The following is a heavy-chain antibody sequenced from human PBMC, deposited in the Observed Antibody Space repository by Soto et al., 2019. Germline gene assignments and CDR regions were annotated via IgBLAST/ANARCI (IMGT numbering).Heavy chain of an antibody. CDR3: ANSPGGSSNPFQN. CDR1: GFSLSSSGVS. Sequence: QITLKGSGPTLVKPTETLTLTCTFSGFSLSSSGVSVGWIRQPPGKALEWLALINWVGDGRYSPSLKSRLTAPKVNPENHVFLRVTNRAPVNTPTYYGANSPGGSSNPFQNGGRGIMVPVSS. V-gene: IGHV2-5*02. J-gene: IGHJ3*01. D-gene: IGHD3-10*01. CDR2: INWVGDG.